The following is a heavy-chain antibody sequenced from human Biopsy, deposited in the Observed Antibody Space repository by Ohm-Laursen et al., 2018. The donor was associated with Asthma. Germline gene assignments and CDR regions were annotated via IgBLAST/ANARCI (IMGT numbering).Heavy chain of an antibody. CDR1: GGTFSTFG. D-gene: IGHD4-17*01. CDR3: ARDYDGDYVQRHLPLAY. J-gene: IGHJ4*02. Sequence: SSVKVSCKASGGTFSTFGTSWVRQAPGQGLEWMGRIIPFYGTATYAQNFQGRLTLTADESTSTAYMELSSLRSEDTAVYFCARDYDGDYVQRHLPLAYWGQGTLVTVSS. CDR2: IIPFYGTA. V-gene: IGHV1-69*15.